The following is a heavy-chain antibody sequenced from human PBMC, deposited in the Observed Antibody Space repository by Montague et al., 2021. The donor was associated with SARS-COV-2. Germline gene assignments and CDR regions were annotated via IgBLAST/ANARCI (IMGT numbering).Heavy chain of an antibody. CDR2: FHSRGAT. J-gene: IGHJ4*02. CDR1: GVSISTSGYY. CDR3: ARGMSRWWAVGY. D-gene: IGHD6-13*01. Sequence: SETLSLTCSVSGVSISTSGYYWCCLRPSPGKGLGWIGSFHSRGATNYTPSRERRVTIYVDTSKNMFSLRLPSVTAAATAVYYCARGMSRWWAVGYWGQGILVTVSS. V-gene: IGHV4-39*01.